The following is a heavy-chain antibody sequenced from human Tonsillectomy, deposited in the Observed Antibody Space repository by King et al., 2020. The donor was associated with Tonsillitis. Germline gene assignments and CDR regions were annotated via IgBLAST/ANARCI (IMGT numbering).Heavy chain of an antibody. J-gene: IGHJ6*03. CDR1: GYTFTSYG. D-gene: IGHD6-13*01. Sequence: QLVQSGAEVKKPGASVKVSCKASGYTFTSYGISWVRQAPGQGLEWMGWISAYNGNTNYAQKLQGRVTMTTDTSTSTAYMELRSLRSDDTAVYYCARDNPRADLYSSSWYPWYYYYYMDVWGKGTTVTVSS. CDR3: ARDNPRADLYSSSWYPWYYYYYMDV. CDR2: ISAYNGNT. V-gene: IGHV1-18*01.